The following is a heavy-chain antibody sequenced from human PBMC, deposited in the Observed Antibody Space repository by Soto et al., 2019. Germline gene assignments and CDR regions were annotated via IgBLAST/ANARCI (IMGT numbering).Heavy chain of an antibody. Sequence: EVQLVESGGGLVKPGGSLRLSCAASGFTFSSYSMNWVRQAPGKGLEWVSSISSSSSYIYYADSVKCRFTISRDNAKNSLYLQMNSLRAEDTAVYYCADNGPWDSDAFDIWGQGTMVTVSS. CDR2: ISSSSSYI. CDR1: GFTFSSYS. CDR3: ADNGPWDSDAFDI. D-gene: IGHD2-8*01. V-gene: IGHV3-21*01. J-gene: IGHJ3*02.